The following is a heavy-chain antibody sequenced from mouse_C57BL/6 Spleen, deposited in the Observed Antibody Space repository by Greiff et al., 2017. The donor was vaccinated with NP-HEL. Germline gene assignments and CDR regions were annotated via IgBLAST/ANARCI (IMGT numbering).Heavy chain of an antibody. CDR3: ARKDYSNSWFAY. V-gene: IGHV1-42*01. D-gene: IGHD2-5*01. J-gene: IGHJ3*01. Sequence: VQLQQSGPELVKPGASVKISCKASGYSFTGYYMNWVKQSPEKSLEWIGEINPSTGGTTYNQKFKAKATLTVDKSSSTAYMQLKSLTSEDSAVYYCARKDYSNSWFAYWGQGTLVTVSA. CDR1: GYSFTGYY. CDR2: INPSTGGT.